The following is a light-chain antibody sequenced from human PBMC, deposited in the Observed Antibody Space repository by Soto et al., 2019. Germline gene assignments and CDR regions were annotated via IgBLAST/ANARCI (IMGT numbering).Light chain of an antibody. J-gene: IGKJ1*01. CDR3: QQYNSLWT. CDR1: QSISSW. Sequence: DIQMTQSPSTLYASVGDRVTITCRARQSISSWLAWYQQKPGKAPKLLIYKASRLSSRAPSRFSGSGSGTEFTLTISSRLPDYFANYYCQQYNSLWTFGQGTKGDIK. V-gene: IGKV1-5*03. CDR2: KAS.